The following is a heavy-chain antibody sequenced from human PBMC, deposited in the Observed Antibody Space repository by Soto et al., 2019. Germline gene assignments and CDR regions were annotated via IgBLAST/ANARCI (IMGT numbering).Heavy chain of an antibody. D-gene: IGHD2-8*01. CDR2: MKANSGDT. Sequence: QVQLVQSGAEVKKPGASVKVSCKASGYTFTSNDIIWVRQAPGQGLEWVGWMKANSGDTVYAQRFQGRVTMTRSTSINTAFMELNSLTSEDTAFYYCARNGGGLASWGQGTLVTVSS. CDR1: GYTFTSND. CDR3: ARNGGGLAS. V-gene: IGHV1-8*01. J-gene: IGHJ4*02.